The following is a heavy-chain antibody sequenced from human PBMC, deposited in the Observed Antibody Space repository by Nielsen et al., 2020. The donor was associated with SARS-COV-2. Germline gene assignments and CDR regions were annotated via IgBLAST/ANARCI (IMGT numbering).Heavy chain of an antibody. D-gene: IGHD3-22*01. J-gene: IGHJ3*02. CDR3: ARGLHYYDSTRGAFDI. CDR1: GFTFDEYG. V-gene: IGHV3-20*01. CDR2: INWNGGST. Sequence: GGSLRLSCAASGFTFDEYGMSWVRQAPGKGLEWFSGINWNGGSTGYADSVKGRFTISRDKAKNSLYLQMNSLRAEETALYHCARGLHYYDSTRGAFDIWGQGTMVTVPS.